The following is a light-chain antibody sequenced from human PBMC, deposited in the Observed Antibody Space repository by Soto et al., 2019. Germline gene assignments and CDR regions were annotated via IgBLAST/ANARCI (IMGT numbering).Light chain of an antibody. CDR3: QQYGSSPYT. V-gene: IGKV3-20*01. Sequence: EIVLTQSPGTLSLSPGEIATLSCRASQSIYINYLAWYQHKPGQAPRLLISGASTRATGIPDRFSGSGSGTDFTLTISRLDPEDFAVYICQQYGSSPYTFGQGTNVEIK. J-gene: IGKJ2*01. CDR2: GAS. CDR1: QSIYINY.